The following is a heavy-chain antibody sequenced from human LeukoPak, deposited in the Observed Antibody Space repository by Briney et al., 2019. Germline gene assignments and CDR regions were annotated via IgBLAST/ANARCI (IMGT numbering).Heavy chain of an antibody. V-gene: IGHV3-15*07. CDR1: GFTFKTAW. Sequence: GGSPRLSCAASGFTFKTAWMNWVRQAPGKGLEWVGHIKSKTDGGTVDYAAPVKGRFTISRDDSKNTLYLQMNSLKTEDTAIYYCARIGVSDYWGQGTLVTVSS. D-gene: IGHD3-3*01. J-gene: IGHJ4*02. CDR3: ARIGVSDY. CDR2: IKSKTDGGTV.